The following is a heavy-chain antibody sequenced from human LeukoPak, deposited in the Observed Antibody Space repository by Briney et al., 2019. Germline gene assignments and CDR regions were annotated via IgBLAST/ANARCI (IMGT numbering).Heavy chain of an antibody. J-gene: IGHJ4*02. CDR2: IKQDGSEK. D-gene: IGHD3-10*01. CDR3: ARDSRGAFDY. V-gene: IGHV3-7*01. CDR1: GFTFSRYW. Sequence: GGSLRLSCAASGFTFSRYWMSWVRQAPGKGLEWVANIKQDGSEKYYVDSVKGPFTISRDDAKNSLYLQMNSLRAEDTAVYYCARDSRGAFDYWGQGTLVTVSS.